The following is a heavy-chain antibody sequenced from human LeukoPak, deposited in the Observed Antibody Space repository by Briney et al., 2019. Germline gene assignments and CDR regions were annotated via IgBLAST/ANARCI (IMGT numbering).Heavy chain of an antibody. J-gene: IGHJ4*02. CDR3: ARLSSSWYDPYSDY. CDR2: IYYSGST. CDR1: GGSTSSSSYY. V-gene: IGHV4-61*05. D-gene: IGHD6-13*01. Sequence: SETLSLTCTVSGGSTSSSSYYWGWIRQPPGKGLEWIGYIYYSGSTNYNPSLKSRVTISVDTSKNQFSLKLSSVTAADTAVYYWARLSSSWYDPYSDYWGQGALVTVAS.